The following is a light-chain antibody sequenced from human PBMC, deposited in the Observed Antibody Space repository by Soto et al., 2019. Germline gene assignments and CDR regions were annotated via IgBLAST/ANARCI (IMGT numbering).Light chain of an antibody. Sequence: EIVLTQSPATLSLSPGERATLSCRASQSASSYLAWYQQKPGQAPRLLIYDASNRATGIPARFSGSGSGTDFTLNISSLEPEDFAVYYCQQRGNWPSLTFGGGTKVDIK. J-gene: IGKJ4*01. CDR1: QSASSY. CDR3: QQRGNWPSLT. CDR2: DAS. V-gene: IGKV3-11*01.